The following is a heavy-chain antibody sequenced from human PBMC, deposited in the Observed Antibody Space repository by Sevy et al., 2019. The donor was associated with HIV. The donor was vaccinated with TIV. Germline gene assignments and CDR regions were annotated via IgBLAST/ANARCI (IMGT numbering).Heavy chain of an antibody. V-gene: IGHV3-30*04. D-gene: IGHD3-3*01. Sequence: QLGGSLRLSCAASGFTFSSYAMHWVRQAPGKGLEWVAVISYDGSNKYYADSVKGRFTISRDNSKNTRYLQMNSLRAEDTAVYYCARVLRFLELKVYYYYGMDVWGQGTTVTVSS. CDR1: GFTFSSYA. J-gene: IGHJ6*02. CDR2: ISYDGSNK. CDR3: ARVLRFLELKVYYYYGMDV.